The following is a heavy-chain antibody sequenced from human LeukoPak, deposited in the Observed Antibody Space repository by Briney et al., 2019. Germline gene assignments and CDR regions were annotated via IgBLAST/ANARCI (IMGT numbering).Heavy chain of an antibody. J-gene: IGHJ4*02. V-gene: IGHV1-18*01. CDR1: GYTFTSYG. CDR2: ISAYNGNT. D-gene: IGHD6-19*01. CDR3: ARESPRGQSGTDY. Sequence: ASVKVYCKTSGYTFTSYGISWVRQAPGQGLEWMGWISAYNGNTNYAQKLQGRVTMTTDTSTSTAYMELRSLRSDDTAVYYWARESPRGQSGTDYWGQGTLVTVSS.